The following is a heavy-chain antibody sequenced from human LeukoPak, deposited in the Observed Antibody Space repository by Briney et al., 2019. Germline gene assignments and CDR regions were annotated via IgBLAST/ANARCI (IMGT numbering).Heavy chain of an antibody. D-gene: IGHD2-21*01. CDR3: ARGRIKRGCFDY. CDR2: INHSGST. V-gene: IGHV4-34*01. Sequence: SETLSLTCAVYGGSFSGYYWSWIRQPPGKGLEWIGEINHSGSTNYNPSLKSRVTISVDTSKNQFSLKLSSVTAADTAVYYCARGRIKRGCFDYWGQGTLVTVSS. J-gene: IGHJ4*02. CDR1: GGSFSGYY.